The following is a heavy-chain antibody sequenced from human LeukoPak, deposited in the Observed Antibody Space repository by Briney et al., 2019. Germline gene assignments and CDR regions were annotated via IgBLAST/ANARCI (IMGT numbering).Heavy chain of an antibody. V-gene: IGHV4-59*01. CDR2: IYYSGST. J-gene: IGHJ4*02. CDR1: GGSISSYY. Sequence: SETLSLTCTVSGGSISSYYWSWIRQPPGKGLEWIGYIYYSGSTNYNPSLKSRVTISVDTSKNQFSQQLSSVTAADTAVYYCARALPPLGTMVRDWGQGTLVTVSS. CDR3: ARALPPLGTMVRD. D-gene: IGHD3-10*01.